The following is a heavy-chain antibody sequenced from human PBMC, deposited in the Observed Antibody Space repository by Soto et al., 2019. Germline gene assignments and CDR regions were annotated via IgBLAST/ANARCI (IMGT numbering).Heavy chain of an antibody. CDR3: ARVIWPCYCRSGLDV. V-gene: IGHV3-30*03. CDR2: TSYDGGDK. D-gene: IGHD2-15*01. CDR1: GFTFSNYV. Sequence: QVQLVESGGGVVQPGRSLRLSCAASGFTFSNYVMHWVRQAPGKGLEWVAATSYDGGDKYYVASVKGRFTISRDKSKSTLYLQMHRLRAEDTAVYYCARVIWPCYCRSGLDVLGLGNTVPVSS. J-gene: IGHJ6*02.